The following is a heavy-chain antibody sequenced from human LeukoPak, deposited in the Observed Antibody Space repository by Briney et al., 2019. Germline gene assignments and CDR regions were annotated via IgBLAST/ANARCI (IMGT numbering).Heavy chain of an antibody. V-gene: IGHV1-69*04. J-gene: IGHJ4*02. D-gene: IGHD2-15*01. CDR3: ARGYCSGGSCYSGDY. CDR2: IIPIFGIA. Sequence: GSSVKVSCKASGGTFGSYAISWVRQAPGQELEWMGRIIPIFGIANYAQKFQGRVTITADKSTSTAYMELSSLRSEDTAVYYCARGYCSGGSCYSGDYWGQGTLVTVSS. CDR1: GGTFGSYA.